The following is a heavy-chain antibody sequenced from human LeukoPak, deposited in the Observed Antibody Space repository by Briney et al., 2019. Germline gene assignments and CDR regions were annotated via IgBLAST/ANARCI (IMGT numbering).Heavy chain of an antibody. CDR2: ISYDGSNK. J-gene: IGHJ4*02. Sequence: GGSLRLSCAASGFTFSSYAMHWVRQAPGKGLEWVAVISYDGSNKYYADSVKGRFTISRDNSKNTLYLQMNSLRAEDMAVYYCARVAAADYWGQGTLVTVSS. CDR1: GFTFSSYA. CDR3: ARVAAADY. V-gene: IGHV3-30-3*01. D-gene: IGHD6-13*01.